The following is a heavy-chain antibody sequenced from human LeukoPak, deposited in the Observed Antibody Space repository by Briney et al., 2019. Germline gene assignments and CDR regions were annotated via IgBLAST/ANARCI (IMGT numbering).Heavy chain of an antibody. V-gene: IGHV1-2*02. CDR2: INPNSGGT. Sequence: ASVKVSCKTSGYSFTGYYIHWVRQTPGQGLEWMGWINPNSGGTNYAQKFQGRVTMTRDTSISTAYMELSRLRSDDTAVYYCTRGSYYDSSGYSGVRLFDYWGQGTPVTVPS. CDR3: TRGSYYDSSGYSGVRLFDY. D-gene: IGHD3-22*01. J-gene: IGHJ4*02. CDR1: GYSFTGYY.